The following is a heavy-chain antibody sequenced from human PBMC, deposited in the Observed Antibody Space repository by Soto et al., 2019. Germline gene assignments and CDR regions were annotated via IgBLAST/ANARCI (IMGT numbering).Heavy chain of an antibody. CDR2: IYYSGST. V-gene: IGHV4-59*01. D-gene: IGHD6-19*01. CDR3: ARDLFGRGWENNWFDP. J-gene: IGHJ5*02. CDR1: GGSISSYY. Sequence: SETLSLTCTVSGGSISSYYWSWIRQPPGKGLEWIGYIYYSGSTNYNPSLKSRVTISVDTSKNQFSLKLSSVTAADTAVYYCARDLFGRGWENNWFDPWGQGTLVTVSS.